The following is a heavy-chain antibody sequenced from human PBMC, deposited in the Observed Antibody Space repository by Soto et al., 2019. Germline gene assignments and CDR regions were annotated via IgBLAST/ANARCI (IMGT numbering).Heavy chain of an antibody. Sequence: PSETLSLTCAVYGGSFSGYYWSWIRQPPGKGLEWIGEINHSGSTNYNPSLKSRVTISVDTSKNQFSLKLSSVTAADTAVYYCARGKQWLAGYYYYYYGMDVWGQGTTVTVS. V-gene: IGHV4-34*01. CDR1: GGSFSGYY. J-gene: IGHJ6*02. CDR3: ARGKQWLAGYYYYYYGMDV. CDR2: INHSGST. D-gene: IGHD6-19*01.